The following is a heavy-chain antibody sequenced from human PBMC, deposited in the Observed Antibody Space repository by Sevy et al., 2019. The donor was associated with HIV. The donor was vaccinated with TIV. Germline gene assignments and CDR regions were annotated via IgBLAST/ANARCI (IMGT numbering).Heavy chain of an antibody. CDR2: VYSSGRT. J-gene: IGHJ6*02. V-gene: IGHV4-61*02. D-gene: IGHD3-10*01. Sequence: SETLSLTCTVSGDSISSRNHWWSWIRQPAGKGLEWIGRVYSSGRTMYNSSLKSRVTMSVDTSKNQFSLMVSSLIAADTAIYYCARDGIRRDYYHGMDVWGQGTTVTVSS. CDR3: ARDGIRRDYYHGMDV. CDR1: GDSISSRNHW.